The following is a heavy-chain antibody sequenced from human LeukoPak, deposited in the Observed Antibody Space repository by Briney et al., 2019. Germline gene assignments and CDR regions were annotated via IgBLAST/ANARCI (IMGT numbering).Heavy chain of an antibody. V-gene: IGHV3-30-3*01. CDR2: ISHDGAYK. CDR1: GFTSRTYT. Sequence: GGSLRLPCAASGFTSRTYTMHWVRQAPGKGLEWVAVISHDGAYKYYADSVKGRFTISRDNSRNTLFLQMNSLTAADTAVYYCANWGGVATIRGNFDSGGQGTPVTVSA. CDR3: ANWGGVATIRGNFDS. J-gene: IGHJ4*02. D-gene: IGHD5-12*01.